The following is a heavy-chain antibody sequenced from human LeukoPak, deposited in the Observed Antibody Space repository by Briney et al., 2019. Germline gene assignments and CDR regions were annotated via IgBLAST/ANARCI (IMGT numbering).Heavy chain of an antibody. Sequence: PSETLSLTCTVSGGSISSYYWSWIRQPPGKGLEWIGYIYYSGSTNYNPSLKSRVTISVDTSKIQFSLKLSSVTAADTAVYYCARPVWFGELHGAFDIWGQGTMVTVSS. CDR3: ARPVWFGELHGAFDI. CDR2: IYYSGST. J-gene: IGHJ3*02. D-gene: IGHD3-10*01. CDR1: GGSISSYY. V-gene: IGHV4-59*08.